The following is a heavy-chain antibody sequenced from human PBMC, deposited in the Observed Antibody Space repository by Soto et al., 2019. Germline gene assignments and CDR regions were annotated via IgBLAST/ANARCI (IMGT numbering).Heavy chain of an antibody. V-gene: IGHV4-39*01. CDR2: IYYSGST. D-gene: IGHD2-21*01. Sequence: ASETLSLTCTVSGGSISSSGYYWVWIRQPPGKGLEWIGNIYYSGSTYYNPSLKSRVTISVDTSKNQFSLKLTSVTAADTAVYYCARLGAYYQSLDPWGPGTLVTVSS. CDR1: GGSISSSGYY. CDR3: ARLGAYYQSLDP. J-gene: IGHJ5*02.